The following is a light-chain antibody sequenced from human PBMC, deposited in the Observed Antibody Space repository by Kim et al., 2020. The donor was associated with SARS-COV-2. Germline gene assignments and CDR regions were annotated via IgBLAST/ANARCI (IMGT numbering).Light chain of an antibody. CDR2: DDS. Sequence: PGMTARITCGGNNIGSKSVLWYQQKPGQAPVLVVYDDSDRPSGIPERFSGSNSGNTATLTISRVEAGDEADYYCQVWDSSSDHHVVFGGGTQLTVL. CDR3: QVWDSSSDHHVV. J-gene: IGLJ2*01. CDR1: NIGSKS. V-gene: IGLV3-21*03.